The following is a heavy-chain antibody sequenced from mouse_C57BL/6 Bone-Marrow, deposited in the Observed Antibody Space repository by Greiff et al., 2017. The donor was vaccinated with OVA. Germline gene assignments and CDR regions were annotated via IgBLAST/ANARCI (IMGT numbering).Heavy chain of an antibody. D-gene: IGHD1-1*01. V-gene: IGHV5-9*01. J-gene: IGHJ3*01. CDR3: ARHGDLSATGFAY. CDR1: GFTFSSYT. CDR2: ISGGGGYT. Sequence: EVKVEESGGGLVKPGGSLKLSCAASGFTFSSYTMSWVRQTPEKRLEWVATISGGGGYTYYPDSVKGRFTISRDNAKNTLYLQMSSLRSEDTALYYCARHGDLSATGFAYWGQGTLVTVSA.